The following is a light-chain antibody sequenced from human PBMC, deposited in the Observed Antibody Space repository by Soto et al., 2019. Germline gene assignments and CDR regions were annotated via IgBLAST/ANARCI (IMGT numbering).Light chain of an antibody. J-gene: IGKJ1*01. CDR3: HQRQSWPRT. V-gene: IGKV3D-20*02. Sequence: EIVLTQSPVTLSLSPGERATLSCRTSQSISSSYLAWYQQKPGQAPRRLIYGASSRAAGIPARFSASGSGTDFTLTISDVQPEDFALYYCHQRQSWPRTFGQGTKVDIK. CDR2: GAS. CDR1: QSISSSY.